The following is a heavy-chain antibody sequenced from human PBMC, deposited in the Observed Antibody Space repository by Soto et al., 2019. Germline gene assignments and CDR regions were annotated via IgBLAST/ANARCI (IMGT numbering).Heavy chain of an antibody. D-gene: IGHD6-13*01. CDR2: IHTTDGT. CDR3: ARALSSAAGLYFDF. CDR1: GGSISSYY. J-gene: IGHJ4*02. V-gene: IGHV4-4*07. Sequence: PSETLSLTCTVSGGSISSYYWSWIRQPAGKGMEWIGRIHTTDGTNYNPSLKSRVTMSIDTSNNQFSLKLSSLTAADMAVYYCARALSSAAGLYFDFWGQGTLVTVSS.